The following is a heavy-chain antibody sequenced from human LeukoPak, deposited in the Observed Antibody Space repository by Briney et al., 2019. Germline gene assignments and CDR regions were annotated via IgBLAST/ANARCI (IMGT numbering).Heavy chain of an antibody. CDR1: GGSISSSSYY. D-gene: IGHD6-19*01. CDR3: ATDLGRFPYSSGWP. V-gene: IGHV4-39*07. Sequence: SETLSLTCTVSGGSISSSSYYWGWIRQPPGKGLEWIGSIYYSGSTYYNPSLKSRVTISVDTSKNQFSLKLSSVTAADTAVYYCATDLGRFPYSSGWPWGQGTLVTVSS. J-gene: IGHJ4*02. CDR2: IYYSGST.